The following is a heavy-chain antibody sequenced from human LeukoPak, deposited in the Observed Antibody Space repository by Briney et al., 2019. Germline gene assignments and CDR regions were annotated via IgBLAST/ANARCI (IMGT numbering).Heavy chain of an antibody. CDR1: GYTFTGYY. Sequence: ASVKVSCKASGYTFTGYYMHWVRQAPGQGLEWMGRINPNSGGTNYAQEFQGRVTMTRDTSISTAYMELSRLRSDDTAVYYCARDLFPAPRRLHAFDIWGQGTMVTVSS. CDR3: ARDLFPAPRRLHAFDI. D-gene: IGHD1-1*01. J-gene: IGHJ3*02. V-gene: IGHV1-2*06. CDR2: INPNSGGT.